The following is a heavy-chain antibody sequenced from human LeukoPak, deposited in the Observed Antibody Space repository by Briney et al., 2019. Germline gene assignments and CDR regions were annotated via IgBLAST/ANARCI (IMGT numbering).Heavy chain of an antibody. J-gene: IGHJ4*02. Sequence: ESSETLSLTCTVSGYSISSGYYWGWIRQPPGKGLQWIGSIYHSGSTYYNPSLKSRVTISVDTSKNQFSLKLSSVTAADTAVYYCARYRGKYCSGGSCYVFDYWGQGTLVTVSS. CDR3: ARYRGKYCSGGSCYVFDY. CDR1: GYSISSGYY. D-gene: IGHD2-15*01. CDR2: IYHSGST. V-gene: IGHV4-38-2*02.